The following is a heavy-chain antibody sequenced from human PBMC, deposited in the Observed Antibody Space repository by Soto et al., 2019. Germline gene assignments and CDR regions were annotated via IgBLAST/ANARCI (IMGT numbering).Heavy chain of an antibody. D-gene: IGHD3-3*01. CDR2: INPNSGYT. Sequence: ASVKVSCKASGYPFTGYYIHWVRQAPGQGLEWMGWINPNSGYTGYAQKFQGRVPMTRNNSIRTAYMELSSLISQDTAVDYCARQYYHLWSGEPRPDNWFDPWGQGTLDTVSS. CDR1: GYPFTGYY. V-gene: IGHV1-8*02. J-gene: IGHJ5*02. CDR3: ARQYYHLWSGEPRPDNWFDP.